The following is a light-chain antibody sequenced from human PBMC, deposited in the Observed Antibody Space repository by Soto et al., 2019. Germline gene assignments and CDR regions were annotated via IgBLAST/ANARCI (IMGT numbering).Light chain of an antibody. J-gene: IGLJ1*01. CDR2: EVS. Sequence: LTQPAPLSVSPGQSITISCTRTSSDVGGYNYVSWYQQHPGKAPKLMIYEVSNRPSGVSDRFSGSKSGNTASLTISGLQAEDEADYYCGSYTSSRIYVFGAGTKVTVL. V-gene: IGLV2-14*01. CDR3: GSYTSSRIYV. CDR1: SSDVGGYNY.